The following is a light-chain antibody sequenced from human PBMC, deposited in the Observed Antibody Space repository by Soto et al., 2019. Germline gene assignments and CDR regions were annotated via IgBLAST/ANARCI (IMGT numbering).Light chain of an antibody. V-gene: IGKV3-20*01. J-gene: IGKJ1*01. Sequence: EIVLTQSPGTLSLSPGERATLSCRASQSVSSSYLAWYQQKPGQAPRLLIYGASSRATGIPDRFSGSGSGTDFTLTTSRLEPEDFAVYYCQQYGSSPCTFGQGTKVEIK. CDR2: GAS. CDR3: QQYGSSPCT. CDR1: QSVSSSY.